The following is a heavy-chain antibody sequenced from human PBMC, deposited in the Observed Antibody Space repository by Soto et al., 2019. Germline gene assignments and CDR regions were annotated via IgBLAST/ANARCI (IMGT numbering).Heavy chain of an antibody. CDR1: GGSFSSYA. V-gene: IGHV1-69*01. J-gene: IGHJ4*02. CDR2: IIPIFDTT. CDR3: ASGGTMVNRRFDY. Sequence: QVQLVQSGAEVKKPGSSVKVSCKASGGSFSSYAITWVRQAPGQGLEWMGGIIPIFDTTDYAQKFQGRVMITADEPTTTAYMELSRLRSEDTAVYYCASGGTMVNRRFDYLGQGTLVTVSS. D-gene: IGHD4-17*01.